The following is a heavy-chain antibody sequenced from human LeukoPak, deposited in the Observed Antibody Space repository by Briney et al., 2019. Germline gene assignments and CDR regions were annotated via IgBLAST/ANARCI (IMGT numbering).Heavy chain of an antibody. CDR1: GFTFSSYG. D-gene: IGHD3-22*01. V-gene: IGHV3-23*01. J-gene: IGHJ4*02. Sequence: GGSLRLSCAASGFTFSSYGMHWVCQAPGKGLEWVSAISGSGGSTYYADSVKGRFTISRDNSKNTLYLQMNSLRAEDTAVYYCAKDHGSGYYYNPNFDYWGQGTLVTVSS. CDR3: AKDHGSGYYYNPNFDY. CDR2: ISGSGGST.